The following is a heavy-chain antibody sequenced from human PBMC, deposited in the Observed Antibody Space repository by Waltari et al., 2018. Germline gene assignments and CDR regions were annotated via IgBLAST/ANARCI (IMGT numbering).Heavy chain of an antibody. CDR3: AREATMREYFDY. CDR1: GFTLSSYW. Sequence: EVQLVESGGGLVQPGGSLRLSCAASGFTLSSYWMHWVRHAPGKGLVWVSRVNNDESDTTYADSVKGRFTISRDNAKNTVYLQMSSLTSADTAVYFCAREATMREYFDYWGQGAQVTVSS. J-gene: IGHJ4*02. V-gene: IGHV3-74*03. D-gene: IGHD5-12*01. CDR2: VNNDESDT.